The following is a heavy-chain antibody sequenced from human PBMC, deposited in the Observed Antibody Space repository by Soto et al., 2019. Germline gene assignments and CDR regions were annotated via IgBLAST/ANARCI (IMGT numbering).Heavy chain of an antibody. D-gene: IGHD6-13*01. CDR1: GGSISSSSYY. CDR3: ARHSRIYSSSWTNWFDP. J-gene: IGHJ5*02. Sequence: QLQLQESGPGLVKPSETLSLTCTVSGGSISSSSYYWGWIRQPPGKGLEWIGSIYYSGSTYYNPSLKSRVTISVDTSKNQFSLKLSSVTAADTAVYYFARHSRIYSSSWTNWFDPWGQGTLVTVSS. V-gene: IGHV4-39*01. CDR2: IYYSGST.